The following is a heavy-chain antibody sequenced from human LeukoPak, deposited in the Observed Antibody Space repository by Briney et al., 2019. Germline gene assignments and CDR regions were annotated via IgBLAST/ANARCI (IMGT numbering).Heavy chain of an antibody. D-gene: IGHD3-16*02. J-gene: IGHJ3*02. Sequence: GGSLRLSCAASGFTFSSFAMSWVRQAPGKGLEWVSSISGSGISTYYADSLKGRVTISRDNSKNTLYLQMNSLRAEDTAVYYCAKYREKGYPDAFDIWGQGTMVTVSS. CDR3: AKYREKGYPDAFDI. CDR1: GFTFSSFA. V-gene: IGHV3-23*01. CDR2: ISGSGIST.